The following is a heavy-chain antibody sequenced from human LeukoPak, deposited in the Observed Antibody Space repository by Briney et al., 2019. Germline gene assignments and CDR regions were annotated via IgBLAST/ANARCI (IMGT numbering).Heavy chain of an antibody. J-gene: IGHJ4*02. CDR2: ISDDGSDK. Sequence: GGSLRLSCAASGFTFSSYGLHWVRQAPGKGLEWVAVISDDGSDKYYVDSVKGRFTISRDNSKDTLYLQMNSLRAEDTAVYFCAKGVLTTLTPFDYWGQGTLVTVSS. V-gene: IGHV3-30*18. CDR1: GFTFSSYG. D-gene: IGHD4-17*01. CDR3: AKGVLTTLTPFDY.